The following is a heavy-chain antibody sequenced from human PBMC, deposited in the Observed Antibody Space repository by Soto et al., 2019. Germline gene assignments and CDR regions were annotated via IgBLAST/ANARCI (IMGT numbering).Heavy chain of an antibody. J-gene: IGHJ6*03. D-gene: IGHD3-9*01. V-gene: IGHV3-21*01. CDR3: VRDLGRYFRSGYMDL. CDR2: INEDSTYI. CDR1: GFAFNTYS. Sequence: GGSLRLSCTASGFAFNTYSMNWVRQAPGKGLEWVSSINEDSTYIYYADSLRGRITISRDNAKDSLFLQMNSLRPDDTVVYYCVRDLGRYFRSGYMDLWGDGATVTVSS.